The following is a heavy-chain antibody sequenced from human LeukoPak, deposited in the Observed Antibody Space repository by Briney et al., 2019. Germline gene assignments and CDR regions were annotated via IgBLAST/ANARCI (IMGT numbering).Heavy chain of an antibody. J-gene: IGHJ6*03. V-gene: IGHV4-4*07. Sequence: SETLSLTCAVSGGSISSYYWSWIRQPAGKGLEWIGRIYTSGSTIYNPSLKSRVTMSIDTSKNQFSLKLSSVTAADTAVYYCARGRYESTRLSAYYYYYMDVWGKGTTVTVSS. CDR1: GGSISSYY. CDR3: ARGRYESTRLSAYYYYYMDV. CDR2: IYTSGST. D-gene: IGHD1-14*01.